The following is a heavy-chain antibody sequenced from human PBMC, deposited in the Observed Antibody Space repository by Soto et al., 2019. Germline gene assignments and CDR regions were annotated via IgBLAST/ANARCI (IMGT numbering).Heavy chain of an antibody. V-gene: IGHV1-8*01. CDR2: MNPNSGNT. J-gene: IGHJ6*02. D-gene: IGHD3-16*02. CDR3: ARQWELSGYYYGMDV. CDR1: GYTFTSYD. Sequence: QVQLVQSGAEVKKPGASVEVSCKASGYTFTSYDINWVRQATGQGLEWMGWMNPNSGNTGYAQKFQGRVTMTRDTSISTAYMELSSLRSEDTAVYYCARQWELSGYYYGMDVWGQGTTVTVSS.